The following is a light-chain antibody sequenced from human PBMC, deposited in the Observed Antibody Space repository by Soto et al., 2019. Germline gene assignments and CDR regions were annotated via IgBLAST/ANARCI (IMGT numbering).Light chain of an antibody. Sequence: DIPMTQSPSTLSASVGDRVTITCRASQSISSWLAWYQQKPGKAPKLLIYKASSLESGVPSRFSGSGSGTELTLTISSLQTDDFATYYCQQYNSYPHTFGGGTKVEIK. J-gene: IGKJ4*01. V-gene: IGKV1-5*03. CDR2: KAS. CDR3: QQYNSYPHT. CDR1: QSISSW.